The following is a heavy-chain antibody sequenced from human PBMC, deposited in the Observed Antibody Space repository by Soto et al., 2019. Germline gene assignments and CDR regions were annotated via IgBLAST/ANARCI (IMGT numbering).Heavy chain of an antibody. V-gene: IGHV3-53*04. Sequence: EVQLVESGGGLVQPGGSLRLSCAASGFTVSSNYMSWVRQAPGKGLEWVSVIYSGGSTYYADSVKGRFTISRHNSKNTLYLQMNSLRAEDTAVYYCERERTTYSIADNYYYYMAVWGKGTKVTVSS. CDR2: IYSGGST. J-gene: IGHJ6*03. CDR1: GFTVSSNY. D-gene: IGHD5-18*01. CDR3: ERERTTYSIADNYYYYMAV.